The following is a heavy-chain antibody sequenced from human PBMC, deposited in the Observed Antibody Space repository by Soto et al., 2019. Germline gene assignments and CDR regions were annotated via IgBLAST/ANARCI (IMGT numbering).Heavy chain of an antibody. J-gene: IGHJ4*02. Sequence: SQTLSRTGSSSGCSVSINSATCNWIRQSPSRGLEWLGRTYYRSQWYYDYAVSVKSRISINPDTSKNQFSLQLDSLTPEDTAVYFCVRLIGNSWLDQGGQGTLVTVS. D-gene: IGHD2-15*01. CDR3: VRLIGNSWLDQ. V-gene: IGHV6-1*01. CDR2: TYYRSQWYY. CDR1: GCSVSINSAT.